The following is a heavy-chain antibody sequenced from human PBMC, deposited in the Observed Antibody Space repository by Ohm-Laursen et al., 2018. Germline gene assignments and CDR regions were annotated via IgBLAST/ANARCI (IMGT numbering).Heavy chain of an antibody. V-gene: IGHV3-23*01. Sequence: GSLRPSCSASGFTFRSYAMSWVRQAPGKGLEWVSGISGSGGATYYADSVKGRFTISRDNSKNTLYLQMNSLRAEDTAVYYCAKGVTMVRGVDHLIDYWGQGTLVTVSS. CDR3: AKGVTMVRGVDHLIDY. J-gene: IGHJ4*02. D-gene: IGHD3-10*01. CDR1: GFTFRSYA. CDR2: ISGSGGAT.